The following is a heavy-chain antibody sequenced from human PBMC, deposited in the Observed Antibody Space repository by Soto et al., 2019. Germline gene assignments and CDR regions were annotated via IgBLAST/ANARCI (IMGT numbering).Heavy chain of an antibody. CDR1: GGSISSYY. CDR2: IYYSGST. Sequence: PSETLSLTCTVSGGSISSYYWRWIRQPPGKGLEWIGYIYYSGSTNYNPSLKGRVTISVDTSKNQFSLKLSSVTAAGTAVYYCAREAYGGHYYHYCIDAWGQGTTVTVSS. CDR3: AREAYGGHYYHYCIDA. J-gene: IGHJ6*02. V-gene: IGHV4-59*01. D-gene: IGHD4-17*01.